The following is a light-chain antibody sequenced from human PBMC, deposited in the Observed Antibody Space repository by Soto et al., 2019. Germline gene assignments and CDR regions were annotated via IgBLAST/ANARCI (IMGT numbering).Light chain of an antibody. V-gene: IGLV1-47*01. Sequence: QAVVTQPPSASGTPGQRVTISCSGSSSNIGSNYVYWYQQLPGTAPKLLIYRNNQRPSGVPDRFSGSKSGTSASLAISGLRSEDEADYYCAAWDDSLSGLVFGGGTKLTGL. CDR2: RNN. CDR3: AAWDDSLSGLV. CDR1: SSNIGSNY. J-gene: IGLJ2*01.